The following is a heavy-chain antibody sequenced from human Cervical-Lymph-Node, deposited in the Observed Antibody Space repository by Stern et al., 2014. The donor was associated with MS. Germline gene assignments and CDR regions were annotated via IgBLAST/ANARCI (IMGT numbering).Heavy chain of an antibody. Sequence: EVQLEESGAEEKKPGESLKISCKGSGYSFTSYWIGWVRQMPGKGLEWMGLINPGDSDTRYSPSFQVPAPLPPDNSISTAYLQWSSLKASDTAMYYCARRHCSSRRCGWFDPWGQGTLVTVSS. J-gene: IGHJ5*02. CDR3: ARRHCSSRRCGWFDP. V-gene: IGHV5-51*01. CDR1: GYSFTSYW. D-gene: IGHD2-2*01. CDR2: INPGDSDT.